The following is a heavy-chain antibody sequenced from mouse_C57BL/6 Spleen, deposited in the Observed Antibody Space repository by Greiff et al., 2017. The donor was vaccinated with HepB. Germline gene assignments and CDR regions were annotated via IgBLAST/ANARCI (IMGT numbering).Heavy chain of an antibody. D-gene: IGHD1-1*01. J-gene: IGHJ3*01. Sequence: VQLQQSDAELVKPGASVKISCKVSGYTFTDHTIHWMKQRPEQGLEWIGYIYPRDGSTKYNEKFKGKATLTADKSSSTAYMQLNSLTSEDSAVYFCARPLYYYGSSWEFAYWGQGTLVTVSA. V-gene: IGHV1-78*01. CDR3: ARPLYYYGSSWEFAY. CDR1: GYTFTDHT. CDR2: IYPRDGST.